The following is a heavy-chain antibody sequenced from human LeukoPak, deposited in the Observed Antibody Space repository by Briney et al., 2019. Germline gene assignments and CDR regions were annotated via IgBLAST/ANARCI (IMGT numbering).Heavy chain of an antibody. J-gene: IGHJ4*02. CDR1: GFTFSSYV. D-gene: IGHD6-6*01. V-gene: IGHV3-33*08. CDR2: KD. CDR3: ARGPNSNWSGLDF. Sequence: GGSLRLSCAASGFTFSSYVMHWVRQVPGKGLDWVAVKDYCADSVKGRFTVSRDNAKNTLYLQVNNLRAEDTAVYYCARGPNSNWSGLDFWGQGTLLTVSS.